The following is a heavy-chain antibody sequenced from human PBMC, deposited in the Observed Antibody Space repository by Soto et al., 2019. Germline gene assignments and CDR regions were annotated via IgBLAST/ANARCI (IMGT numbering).Heavy chain of an antibody. Sequence: ETLSLTCTVSGGSISSYYWSWIRQPPGKGLEWIGYIYYSGSTNYNPSLKSRVTISVDTSKNQFSLKLSSVTAADTAVYYCAGTYQPWYMDVWGKGTTVTVSS. CDR1: GGSISSYY. D-gene: IGHD2-2*01. V-gene: IGHV4-59*01. CDR3: AGTYQPWYMDV. J-gene: IGHJ6*03. CDR2: IYYSGST.